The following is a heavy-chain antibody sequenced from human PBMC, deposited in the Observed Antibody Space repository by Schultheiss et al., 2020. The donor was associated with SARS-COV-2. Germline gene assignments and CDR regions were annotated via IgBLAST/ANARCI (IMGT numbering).Heavy chain of an antibody. D-gene: IGHD2-2*01. V-gene: IGHV4-34*01. CDR1: GGSFSGYY. J-gene: IGHJ4*02. CDR2: INHSGST. CDR3: ARGPTVVVPAVPFDY. Sequence: SETLSLTCAVYGGSFSGYYWSWIRQPPGKGLGWIGEINHSGSTNYNPSLKSRVTISVDTSKNQFSLKLSSVTAADTAVYYCARGPTVVVPAVPFDYWGQGTLVTVSS.